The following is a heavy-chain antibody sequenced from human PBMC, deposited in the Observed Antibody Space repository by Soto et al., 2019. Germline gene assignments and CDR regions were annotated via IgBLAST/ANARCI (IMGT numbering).Heavy chain of an antibody. Sequence: PGESLKISCKGSGYSFTSYWISWVRQMPGKGLEWMGRIDPSDSYTNYSPYFQGHVTISADKSISTAYLQWSSLKASDTAMYYCLRIGFSGGGYLSYYYYGMDIWGQGTTVTVSS. V-gene: IGHV5-10-1*01. CDR3: LRIGFSGGGYLSYYYYGMDI. CDR1: GYSFTSYW. D-gene: IGHD5-12*01. CDR2: IDPSDSYT. J-gene: IGHJ6*02.